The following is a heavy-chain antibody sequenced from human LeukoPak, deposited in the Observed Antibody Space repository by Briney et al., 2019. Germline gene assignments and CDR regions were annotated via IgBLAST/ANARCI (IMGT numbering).Heavy chain of an antibody. J-gene: IGHJ4*02. CDR1: GYTFTSYY. CDR2: INPSGGRT. V-gene: IGHV1-46*01. CDR3: ARGLTHYGDYDAY. Sequence: SMKVSCKASGYTFTSYYMHWVRHPPGQGLEWMGIINPSGGRTSYAQKFQDRVAMTRDTSTSTVYMQLSSLRSEDTAVYYCARGLTHYGDYDAYWGQGTLVTVSS. D-gene: IGHD4-17*01.